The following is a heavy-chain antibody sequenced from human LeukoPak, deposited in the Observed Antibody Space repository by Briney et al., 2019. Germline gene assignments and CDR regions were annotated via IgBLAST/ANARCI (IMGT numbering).Heavy chain of an antibody. Sequence: GGSLRLSCAASGFTVSNNDMSWVRQAPGKGLEWLSYISSSGTTIKYADSVKGRFTISRDNAKNSLYLQVNSLRAEDTAVYYCARIMITVTTSDYWGQGTLVTVSS. V-gene: IGHV3-11*04. J-gene: IGHJ4*02. CDR3: ARIMITVTTSDY. CDR1: GFTVSNND. D-gene: IGHD4-17*01. CDR2: ISSSGTTI.